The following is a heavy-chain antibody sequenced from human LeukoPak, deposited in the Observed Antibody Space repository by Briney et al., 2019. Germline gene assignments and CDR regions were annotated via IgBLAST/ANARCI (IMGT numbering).Heavy chain of an antibody. D-gene: IGHD1-1*01. V-gene: IGHV4-59*01. CDR2: IYYSGST. CDR3: ALERHRRAFDY. J-gene: IGHJ4*02. CDR1: GGSFSGYY. Sequence: KPSETLSLTCAVYGGSFSGYYWSWIRQPPGKGLEWIGYIYYSGSTNYNPSLKSRVTISVDTSKNQFSLKLSSVTAADTAVYYCALERHRRAFDYWGQGTLVTVSS.